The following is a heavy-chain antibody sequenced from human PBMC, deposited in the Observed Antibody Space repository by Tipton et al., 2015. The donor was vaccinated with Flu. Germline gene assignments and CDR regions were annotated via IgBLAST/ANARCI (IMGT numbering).Heavy chain of an antibody. V-gene: IGHV4-34*01. CDR1: GGSFSGYY. Sequence: GLVKPSETLSLTCAVYGGSFSGYYWSWVRQPPGKGLEWIGEINHSGSTNYNPSLKSRVTISVGTSKNQFSLKLSSVTAADTAVYYCARGLGVVVAVAFDIWGQGTMVTVSS. CDR2: INHSGST. D-gene: IGHD2-15*01. CDR3: ARGLGVVVAVAFDI. J-gene: IGHJ3*02.